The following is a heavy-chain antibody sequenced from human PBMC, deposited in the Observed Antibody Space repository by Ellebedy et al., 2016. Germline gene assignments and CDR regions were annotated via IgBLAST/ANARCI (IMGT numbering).Heavy chain of an antibody. J-gene: IGHJ5*02. CDR1: GGSISSGDYY. Sequence: LRLXXTVSGGSISSGDYYWSWIRQHPGKGLEWIGYIYYSGSTYYTPSLKSRVAISVDTSKNQFSLKLSSVTAADTAVYYCAGSAAAAGIFDPWGQGTLVTVSS. CDR3: AGSAAAAGIFDP. D-gene: IGHD6-13*01. V-gene: IGHV4-31*03. CDR2: IYYSGST.